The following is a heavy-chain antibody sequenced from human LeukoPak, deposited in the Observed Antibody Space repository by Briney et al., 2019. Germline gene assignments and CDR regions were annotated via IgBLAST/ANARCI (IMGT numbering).Heavy chain of an antibody. Sequence: PGRSLRLSCAASGFTFSSYAMSWVRQAPGKGLEWVSAISGSGGSTYYADSVKGRFTISRDNSKDTLYLQMNSLRAEDTAVYYRAKGGSSWLLDAFDIWGQGTMVTVSS. CDR2: ISGSGGST. V-gene: IGHV3-23*01. CDR3: AKGGSSWLLDAFDI. D-gene: IGHD6-13*01. CDR1: GFTFSSYA. J-gene: IGHJ3*02.